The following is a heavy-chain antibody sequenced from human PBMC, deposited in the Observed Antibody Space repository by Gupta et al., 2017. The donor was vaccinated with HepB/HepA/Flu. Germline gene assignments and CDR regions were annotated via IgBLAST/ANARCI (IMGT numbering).Heavy chain of an antibody. CDR3: ARVRFSGSFFNF. V-gene: IGHV1-2*02. CDR2: LNPNNGDT. Sequence: QVQLVQSGAEVKTPGASVTVSCKASGYTFNDYYIHWVRQAPGQGLEWMGWLNPNNGDTVYAQKFQGRVTVTRDTSITTAYMELSRLTSDDTAMYYCARVRFSGSFFNFWGQGTLVTVSS. CDR1: GYTFNDYY. D-gene: IGHD3-10*01. J-gene: IGHJ4*02.